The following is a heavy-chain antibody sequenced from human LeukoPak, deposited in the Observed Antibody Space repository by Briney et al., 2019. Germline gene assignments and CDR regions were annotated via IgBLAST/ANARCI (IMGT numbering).Heavy chain of an antibody. CDR1: GYTFTSYG. CDR2: ISAYNGNT. Sequence: ASVKVSCKASGYTFTSYGISWVRQAPGQGLEWMGWISAYNGNTNYAQKLQGRVTMTTDTSTSTAYMELRSLRSDDTAVYYCARDTWGLVGATPYYYYYGMDVWGQGTTVTVSS. J-gene: IGHJ6*02. CDR3: ARDTWGLVGATPYYYYYGMDV. V-gene: IGHV1-18*01. D-gene: IGHD1-26*01.